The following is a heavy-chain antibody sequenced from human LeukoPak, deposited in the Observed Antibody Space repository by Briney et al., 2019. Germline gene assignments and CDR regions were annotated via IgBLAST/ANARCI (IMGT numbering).Heavy chain of an antibody. CDR3: ARKAYCTNGVCYIDY. CDR1: GYSFTSYW. Sequence: GESLKISCKGSGYSFTSYWIGWVRQMPGKGLGWMGIIYPGDSDTTYSPSFQGQVTISADKSTSTAYLQWSSLKASDTAMYYCARKAYCTNGVCYIDYWGQGTLVTVSS. D-gene: IGHD2-8*01. J-gene: IGHJ4*02. V-gene: IGHV5-51*01. CDR2: IYPGDSDT.